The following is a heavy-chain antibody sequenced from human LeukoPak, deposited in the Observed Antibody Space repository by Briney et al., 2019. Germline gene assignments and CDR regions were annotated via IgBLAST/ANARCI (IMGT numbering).Heavy chain of an antibody. CDR3: ARVPLYDRSGYYFDY. J-gene: IGHJ4*02. V-gene: IGHV3-48*02. Sequence: GGSLRLSCAASGFTFSNYNMNWVRQAPGKGLEWVSYISTSGRAIFYADSVKGRFTFSRDNAKNSLFLQMNSLRDEDTAVYYCARVPLYDRSGYYFDYWGLGTLVTVSS. D-gene: IGHD3-22*01. CDR2: ISTSGRAI. CDR1: GFTFSNYN.